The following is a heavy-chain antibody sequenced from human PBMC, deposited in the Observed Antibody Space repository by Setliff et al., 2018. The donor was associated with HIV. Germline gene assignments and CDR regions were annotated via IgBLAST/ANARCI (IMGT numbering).Heavy chain of an antibody. CDR2: INPSGST. CDR3: AGSILTGYYTFGADY. D-gene: IGHD3-9*01. J-gene: IGHJ4*02. Sequence: GASVKVSCKASGYTFTSYYMHWVRQAPGQGLEWMGIINPSGSTVSAQKFRGRVTMTRDTSTNTVYMELSGLRSEDTALYYCAGSILTGYYTFGADYWGQGTLVTVSS. V-gene: IGHV1-46*01. CDR1: GYTFTSYY.